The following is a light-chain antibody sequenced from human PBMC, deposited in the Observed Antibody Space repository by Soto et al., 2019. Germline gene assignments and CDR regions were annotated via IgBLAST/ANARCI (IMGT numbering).Light chain of an antibody. CDR1: SSDVGGYSY. CDR2: AVS. J-gene: IGLJ1*01. V-gene: IGLV2-14*01. Sequence: QSALTQPASVSGSPGQSIAISCTGTSSDVGGYSYVSWYQQQPGKAPKLVISAVSNRPSGVSDRFSGSKSGNTASLTISGLQTEDEADYYCASYTTSSTYGFGTGTKLTVL. CDR3: ASYTTSSTYG.